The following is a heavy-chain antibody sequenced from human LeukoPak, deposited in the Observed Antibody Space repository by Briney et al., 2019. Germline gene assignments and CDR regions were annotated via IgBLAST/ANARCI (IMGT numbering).Heavy chain of an antibody. Sequence: GRSLRLSCAASGFTFRSYGMLWVRQAPGKGLEWVACISYDGSNKYYADSGKGRFTISRDNSRHTLYLQMNGLRAEDTAVYYCAKDQSENSDGGFDVWGRGTLVTVSS. CDR3: AKDQSENSDGGFDV. J-gene: IGHJ2*01. CDR1: GFTFRSYG. CDR2: ISYDGSNK. D-gene: IGHD2-15*01. V-gene: IGHV3-30*18.